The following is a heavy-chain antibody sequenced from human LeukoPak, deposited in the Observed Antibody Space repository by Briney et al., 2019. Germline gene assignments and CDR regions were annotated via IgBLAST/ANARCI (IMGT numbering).Heavy chain of an antibody. J-gene: IGHJ5*02. Sequence: PSQTLSLTCTVSGGSISSGDYYWRWIRQPPGKGLEWIGYIYYSGSTYYNPSLKSRVTISVDTSKNQFSLKLSSVTAADTAVYYCAREAYSYNNWFDPWGQGTLVTVSS. CDR2: IYYSGST. D-gene: IGHD5-18*01. V-gene: IGHV4-30-4*01. CDR3: AREAYSYNNWFDP. CDR1: GGSISSGDYY.